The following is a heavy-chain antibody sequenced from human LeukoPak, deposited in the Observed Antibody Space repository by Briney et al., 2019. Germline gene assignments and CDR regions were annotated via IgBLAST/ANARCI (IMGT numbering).Heavy chain of an antibody. CDR3: ARDEGYGDYEFDY. CDR2: ISGSGGST. V-gene: IGHV3-23*01. D-gene: IGHD4-17*01. Sequence: GGSLRLSCAASGFTFSSYAMSWVRQAPGKGLEWVSAISGSGGSTYYADSVKGRFTISRDNSKNTLYLQMNSLRAEDTAVYYCARDEGYGDYEFDYWGQGTLVTVSS. J-gene: IGHJ4*02. CDR1: GFTFSSYA.